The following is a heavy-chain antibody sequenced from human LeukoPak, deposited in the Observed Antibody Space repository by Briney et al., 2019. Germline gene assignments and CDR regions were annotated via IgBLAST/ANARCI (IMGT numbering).Heavy chain of an antibody. CDR1: GYTFTGYY. CDR2: INPNSGGT. J-gene: IGHJ3*02. V-gene: IGHV1-2*02. D-gene: IGHD3-22*01. CDR3: ARDEVLPHTMIVVEGCFDI. Sequence: GASVKVSCKASGYTFTGYYMHWVRQAPGQGLEWMGWINPNSGGTNYAQKFQGRVTVTRDTSISTAYMELSRLRSDDTAVYYCARDEVLPHTMIVVEGCFDIWGQGTMVTVSS.